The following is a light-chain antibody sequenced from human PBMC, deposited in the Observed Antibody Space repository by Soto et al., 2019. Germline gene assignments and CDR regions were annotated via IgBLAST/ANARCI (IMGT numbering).Light chain of an antibody. CDR3: QSFDSSLSNSWV. V-gene: IGLV1-40*02. CDR2: GVT. J-gene: IGLJ3*02. Sequence: QSVLTQPPSMSGAPGQRVTISCTGGRSNIGAGYKVHWYQHLPETAPKLLLYGVTNRPSGVPDRFSGSRSGTSAYLAITGLQAEDEADYYCQSFDSSLSNSWVFGGGTKLTVL. CDR1: RSNIGAGYK.